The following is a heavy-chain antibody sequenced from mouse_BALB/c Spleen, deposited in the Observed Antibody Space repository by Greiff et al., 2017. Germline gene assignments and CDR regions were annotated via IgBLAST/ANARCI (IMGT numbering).Heavy chain of an antibody. J-gene: IGHJ3*01. Sequence: QVQLQQSGAELIKPGASVKISCKATGYTFSSYWIEWVKQRPGHGLEWIGEILPGSGSTNYNEKFKGKATFTADTSSNTAYMQLSSLTSEDSAVYYCAREGELGLFAYWGQGTLVTVSA. V-gene: IGHV1-9*01. CDR2: ILPGSGST. CDR3: AREGELGLFAY. D-gene: IGHD4-1*01. CDR1: GYTFSSYW.